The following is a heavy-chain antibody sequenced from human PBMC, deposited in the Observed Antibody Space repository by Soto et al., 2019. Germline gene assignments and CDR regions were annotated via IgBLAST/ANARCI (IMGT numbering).Heavy chain of an antibody. CDR3: AKDLVTVDFWSAYYTFYYMDV. Sequence: EVQLLESGGGLVQPGGSLRLSCAASGFTFSSYALNWVRQAPGKGLEWVSVISGSGDNTYYADSVKGRFTISRDNSKNTLYLQMHSLRADDTAVYYCAKDLVTVDFWSAYYTFYYMDVWGKGTTVSVSS. J-gene: IGHJ6*03. CDR1: GFTFSSYA. D-gene: IGHD3-3*01. CDR2: ISGSGDNT. V-gene: IGHV3-23*01.